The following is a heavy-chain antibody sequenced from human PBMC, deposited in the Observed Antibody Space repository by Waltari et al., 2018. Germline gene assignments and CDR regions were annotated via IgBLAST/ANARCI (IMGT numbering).Heavy chain of an antibody. CDR3: ARDRGRGIYLDS. Sequence: QLQDSIPGLVKPSETLSDTCPVSGASMSSVDWWSWVRQSPEKGLEWIGQIQRSGRTHYNPSFESRVSISVDPSSNQFSLRMTSTTAADTAVYYCARDRGRGIYLDSWGRGTLVTVSA. CDR1: GASMSSVDW. V-gene: IGHV4-4*02. D-gene: IGHD2-15*01. J-gene: IGHJ4*02. CDR2: IQRSGRT.